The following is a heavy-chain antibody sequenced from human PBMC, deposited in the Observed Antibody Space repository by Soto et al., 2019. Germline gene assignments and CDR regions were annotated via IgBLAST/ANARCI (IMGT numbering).Heavy chain of an antibody. Sequence: TLSLTCTVSGGSISSGDYYWSLIRQPPGKGLEWIGNIYHSGSTNYNPSLKSRVTISVDKSKNQFSLKLSSVTAADTAVYYCASYSGYDPRFDYRGQRTLVTVSS. J-gene: IGHJ4*02. CDR1: GGSISSGDYY. CDR3: ASYSGYDPRFDY. CDR2: IYHSGST. D-gene: IGHD5-12*01. V-gene: IGHV4-30-4*01.